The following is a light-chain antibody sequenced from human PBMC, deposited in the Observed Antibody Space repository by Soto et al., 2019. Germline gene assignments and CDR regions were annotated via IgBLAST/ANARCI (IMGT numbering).Light chain of an antibody. CDR1: QNLGDGR. V-gene: IGKV3-20*01. J-gene: IGKJ5*01. Sequence: VLTQSPGTLSLSPGERATLSCRANQNLGDGRLAWYQQKPGQPPTLLIYDASTRATGIPDRFSGSGSGTDFTLTISRLEPEDFAVYYCQGHASIFGQGTRLEIK. CDR3: QGHASI. CDR2: DAS.